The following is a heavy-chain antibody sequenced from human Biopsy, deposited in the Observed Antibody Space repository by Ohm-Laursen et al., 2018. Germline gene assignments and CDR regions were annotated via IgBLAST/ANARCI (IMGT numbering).Heavy chain of an antibody. V-gene: IGHV4-59*11. CDR2: ISYTGYT. J-gene: IGHJ1*01. Sequence: SDTLSLTCTVSGGSFTGHYWSWIRQPPGKGLEWIGHISYTGYTSYKSSLKSRVTISLDTSRKHFSLRLTSLVAADTAVYYCARGSNEYGGLYFPHWGQGTLVTVSS. CDR1: GGSFTGHY. CDR3: ARGSNEYGGLYFPH. D-gene: IGHD4-23*01.